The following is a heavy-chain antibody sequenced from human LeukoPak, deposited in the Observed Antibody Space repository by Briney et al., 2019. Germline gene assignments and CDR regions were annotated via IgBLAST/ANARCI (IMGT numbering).Heavy chain of an antibody. CDR2: SSSSGSTI. D-gene: IGHD4-23*01. Sequence: PGGSLRLSCAASGFTLSNYEMEWVRQAPGKGLEWVSYSSSSGSTIYYADSVKGRFTISRDNAKNSLYLEMNSRRAEDTAVYYCARVGRMTTVVRPLDYWGQGTLVTVSS. V-gene: IGHV3-48*03. J-gene: IGHJ4*02. CDR1: GFTLSNYE. CDR3: ARVGRMTTVVRPLDY.